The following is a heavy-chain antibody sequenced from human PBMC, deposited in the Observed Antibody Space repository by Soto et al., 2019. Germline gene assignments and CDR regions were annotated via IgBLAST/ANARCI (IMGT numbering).Heavy chain of an antibody. CDR1: GFTFSSYA. CDR3: ARGGAYYYDSGAFDI. D-gene: IGHD3-22*01. V-gene: IGHV3-30-3*01. J-gene: IGHJ3*02. CDR2: ISYDGSNK. Sequence: GGSLRLSCAASGFTFSSYAMHWVRQAPGKGLEWVAVISYDGSNKYYADSVKGRFTISRDNSKNTLYLQMNSLRAEDTAVYYCARGGAYYYDSGAFDIWGQGTMVTVSS.